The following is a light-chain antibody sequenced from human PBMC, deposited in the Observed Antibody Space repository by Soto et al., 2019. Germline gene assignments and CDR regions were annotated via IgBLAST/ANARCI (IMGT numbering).Light chain of an antibody. J-gene: IGKJ5*01. Sequence: EIVMTQSAATLSESPGERATLSCRASQSVSSNLAWYQQKPGQAPRLLIYGASTRATGIPARFSGSGSGTEFTLTISSLQSEDFAVYYCQQYNNWPPTFGQGTRLEIK. V-gene: IGKV3-15*01. CDR1: QSVSSN. CDR3: QQYNNWPPT. CDR2: GAS.